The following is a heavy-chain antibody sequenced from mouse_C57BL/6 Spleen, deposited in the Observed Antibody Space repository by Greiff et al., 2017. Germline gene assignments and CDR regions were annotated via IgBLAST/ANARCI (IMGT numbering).Heavy chain of an antibody. J-gene: IGHJ4*01. CDR2: IWSGGST. Sequence: VKLEESGPGLVQPSQSLSITCTVSGFSLISYGVHWVRQSPGKGLEWLGVIWSGGSTDYNAAFISRLSISKDNSKSQVFFKMNSLQADDTAIYYCARNGATGYYYAMDYWGQGTSVTVSS. V-gene: IGHV2-2*01. CDR3: ARNGATGYYYAMDY. CDR1: GFSLISYG.